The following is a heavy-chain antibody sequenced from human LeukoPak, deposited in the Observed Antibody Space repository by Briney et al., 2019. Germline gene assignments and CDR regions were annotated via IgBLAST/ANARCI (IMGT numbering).Heavy chain of an antibody. D-gene: IGHD3-16*01. CDR3: ARVRGGN. V-gene: IGHV3-74*01. CDR1: GFTFSDFW. Sequence: GGSLRLSCAASGFTFSDFWMYWVRQAPGKGLVWISNINEHGTTAYADSVKGQFTISRDNAKNKLYLQMNSLRAEDTAVYYCARVRGGNWGQGTLVTVSS. CDR2: INEHGTT. J-gene: IGHJ4*02.